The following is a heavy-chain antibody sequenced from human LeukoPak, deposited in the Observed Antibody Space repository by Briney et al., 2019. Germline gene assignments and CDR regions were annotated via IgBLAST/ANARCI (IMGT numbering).Heavy chain of an antibody. J-gene: IGHJ4*02. CDR1: GYTFTSYY. V-gene: IGHV1-46*01. Sequence: ASVKVSCKASGYTFTSYYMHWVRQAPGQGLEWMGIINPSGGSTSYAQKFQGGVTMTRDTSTSTVYMELSSLRSEDTTVYYCARDQRGPGVVEDYWGQGTLVTVSS. CDR2: INPSGGST. CDR3: ARDQRGPGVVEDY. D-gene: IGHD3-3*01.